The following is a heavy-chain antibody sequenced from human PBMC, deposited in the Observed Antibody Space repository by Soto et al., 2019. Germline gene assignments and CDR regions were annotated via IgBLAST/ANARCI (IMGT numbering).Heavy chain of an antibody. D-gene: IGHD3-22*01. CDR3: ARGAYYYDSSGLSY. CDR2: ISISSSTI. CDR1: GFTFSSYS. Sequence: EVQLVASGGGLVQPGGSLRLSCAASGFTFSSYSMNWVRQAPGKGLEWVSYISISSSTIYYADSVKGRFTIARDNAKNSLYLQMNSLRAEETAVYYCARGAYYYDSSGLSYWGQGTLVSVSS. V-gene: IGHV3-48*01. J-gene: IGHJ4*02.